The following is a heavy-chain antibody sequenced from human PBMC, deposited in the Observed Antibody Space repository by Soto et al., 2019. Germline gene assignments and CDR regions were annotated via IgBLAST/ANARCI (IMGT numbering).Heavy chain of an antibody. CDR3: AKDAIRAGTSDYYYYYYMDV. CDR1: GFTFSSYG. J-gene: IGHJ6*03. Sequence: GGSLRLSCAASGFTFSSYGMHWVRQAPGKGLEWVAVISYDGSNKYYADSVKGRFTISRDNSKNTLYLQMNSLRAEDTAVYYCAKDAIRAGTSDYYYYYYMDVWGKGTTVTVSS. V-gene: IGHV3-30*18. D-gene: IGHD6-19*01. CDR2: ISYDGSNK.